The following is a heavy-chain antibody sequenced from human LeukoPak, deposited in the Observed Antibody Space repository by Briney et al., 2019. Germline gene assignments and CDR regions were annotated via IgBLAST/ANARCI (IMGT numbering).Heavy chain of an antibody. D-gene: IGHD2-21*01. Sequence: TLSLTCTVSGGSISSGSYYWSWIRQPAGKGLEWIGRIYTSGSTNYNPSLKSRVTISVDTSKNQFSLKLSSVTAADTAVYYCARPIVVVPLRAFDIWGQGTMVTVSS. CDR2: IYTSGST. CDR1: GGSISSGSYY. J-gene: IGHJ3*02. CDR3: ARPIVVVPLRAFDI. V-gene: IGHV4-61*02.